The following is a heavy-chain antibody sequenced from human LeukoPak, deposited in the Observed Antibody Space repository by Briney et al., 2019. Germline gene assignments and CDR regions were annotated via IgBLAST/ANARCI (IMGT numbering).Heavy chain of an antibody. CDR2: IYYSGST. D-gene: IGHD5-24*01. CDR3: ARIRTDGYILDY. V-gene: IGHV4-39*07. Sequence: SETLSLTCTVPGGSISSSSYYWGWIRQPPGKGLEWIGSIYYSGSTYYNPSLKSRVTISVDMSKNQFSLKLSSVTAADTAVYYCARIRTDGYILDYWGQGTLVTVSS. J-gene: IGHJ4*02. CDR1: GGSISSSSYY.